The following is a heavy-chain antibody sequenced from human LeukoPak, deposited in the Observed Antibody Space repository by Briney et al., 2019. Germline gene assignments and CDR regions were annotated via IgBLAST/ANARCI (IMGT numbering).Heavy chain of an antibody. CDR1: GFTFSSNY. CDR2: IYSGGST. CDR3: ARDAGYGSGSFDY. V-gene: IGHV3-53*01. D-gene: IGHD3-10*01. Sequence: PGGSLRLSCAASGFTFSSNYMNWVRQAPGKGLEWVSVIYSGGSTYYADSVKGRFTISRDNSKNTLYLQMNSLRAEDRAVYYCARDAGYGSGSFDYWGQGTLVTVSS. J-gene: IGHJ4*02.